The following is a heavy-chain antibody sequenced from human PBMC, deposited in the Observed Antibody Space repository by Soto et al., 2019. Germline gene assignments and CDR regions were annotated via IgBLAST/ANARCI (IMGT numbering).Heavy chain of an antibody. J-gene: IGHJ6*03. CDR3: ARRVAARPLYYYYYMDV. V-gene: IGHV1-46*01. CDR2: INPSGGST. Sequence: GASVKVSCKASGYTFTSYCMHWVRQAPGQGLEWMGIINPSGGSTSYAQKFQGRVTMTRDTSTSTAYMELSSLRSEDTAVYYCARRVAARPLYYYYYMDVWGKGTTVTVSS. CDR1: GYTFTSYC. D-gene: IGHD6-6*01.